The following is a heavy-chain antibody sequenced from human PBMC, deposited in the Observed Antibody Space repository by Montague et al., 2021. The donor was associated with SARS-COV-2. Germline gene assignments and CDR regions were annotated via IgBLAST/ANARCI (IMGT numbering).Heavy chain of an antibody. CDR2: TYSMPKKNY. D-gene: IGHD6-13*01. J-gene: IGHJ4*02. CDR3: ARDPRYSLSWSFDY. CDR1: GDSDAGDAAA. V-gene: IGHV6-1*01. Sequence: CAISGDSDAGDAAARNWVRQTPELDFRWLGVTYSMPKKNYDYAVSVKIRMTISPDTSKNQLSLQLRSVTPEDRAVYYCARDPRYSLSWSFDYWGQGTLVTVSS.